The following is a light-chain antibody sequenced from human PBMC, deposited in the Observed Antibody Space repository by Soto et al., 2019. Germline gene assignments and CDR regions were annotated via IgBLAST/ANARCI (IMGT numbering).Light chain of an antibody. CDR1: QSVSSR. CDR2: GAS. J-gene: IGKJ3*01. V-gene: IGKV3-15*01. CDR3: QHYNNWPTT. Sequence: EVVMTQSPATLSVSPGERATLSCRASQSVSSRLAWYQQKPGQAPRLLIYGASTRATGIPARFSGSGSGTEFTLTISSLQSEDFAVYYCQHYNNWPTTFGPGTKV.